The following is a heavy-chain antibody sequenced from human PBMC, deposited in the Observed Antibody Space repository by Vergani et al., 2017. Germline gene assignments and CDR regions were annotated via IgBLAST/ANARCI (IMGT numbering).Heavy chain of an antibody. CDR2: ISAYNDNT. CDR1: GGTFSSYA. Sequence: QVQLVQSGAEVKKPGSSVKVSCKASGGTFSSYAISWVRQAPGQGLEWMGWISAYNDNTNYAQKFQGRVTMTTDTSTNTAYMELRSLRSDDTAVYYCARDGAAVAGLLFDYWGQGTLLTVSS. D-gene: IGHD6-19*01. J-gene: IGHJ4*02. CDR3: ARDGAAVAGLLFDY. V-gene: IGHV1-18*01.